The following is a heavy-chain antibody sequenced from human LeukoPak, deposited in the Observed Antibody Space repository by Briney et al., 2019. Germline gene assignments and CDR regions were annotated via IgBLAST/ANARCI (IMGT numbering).Heavy chain of an antibody. Sequence: ASVKVSCKASGGTFSSYTISWVRQAPGQGLEWMGGIIPIFGTTNYAQKFQGRVTITADTSTSIAYMDLRSLRSEDTAVYYCARDYYYDSSGYHPAEYFNHWGQGTLVTVSS. J-gene: IGHJ1*01. CDR3: ARDYYYDSSGYHPAEYFNH. V-gene: IGHV1-69*06. CDR1: GGTFSSYT. CDR2: IIPIFGTT. D-gene: IGHD3-22*01.